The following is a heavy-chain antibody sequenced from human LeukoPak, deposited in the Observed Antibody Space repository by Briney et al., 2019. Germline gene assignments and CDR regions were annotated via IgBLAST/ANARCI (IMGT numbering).Heavy chain of an antibody. J-gene: IGHJ6*03. CDR3: TRNPLYCSSTSCPPRLYYYYYYMDV. CDR1: GFTFGDYA. D-gene: IGHD2-2*01. V-gene: IGHV3-49*04. Sequence: GGSLRLSCTASGFTFGDYAMSWVGQAPGKGLEGVGFIRSKAYGGTTEYAASVKGRFTISRDESKSIAYLQINSLKTEHTAVYYYTRNPLYCSSTSCPPRLYYYYYYMDVWGKGTTVTVSS. CDR2: IRSKAYGGTT.